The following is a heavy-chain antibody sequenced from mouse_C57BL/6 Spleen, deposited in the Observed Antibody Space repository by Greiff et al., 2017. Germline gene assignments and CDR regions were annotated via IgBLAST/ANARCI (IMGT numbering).Heavy chain of an antibody. CDR3: ARGWLLQGYFDV. V-gene: IGHV3-1*01. CDR2: ISYSGST. Sequence: EVKLMESGPGMVKPSQSLSLTCTVTGYSITSGYDWHWIRHFPGNKLEWMGYISYSGSTNYNPSLKRRISITHATSTNQFFLKLNSVTTEDTATYYCARGWLLQGYFDVWGTGTTVTVSS. CDR1: GYSITSGYD. J-gene: IGHJ1*03. D-gene: IGHD2-3*01.